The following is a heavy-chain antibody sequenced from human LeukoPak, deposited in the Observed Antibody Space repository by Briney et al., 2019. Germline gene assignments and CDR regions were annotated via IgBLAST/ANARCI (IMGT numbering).Heavy chain of an antibody. CDR2: INPSGGST. CDR3: ARPGIAAAGYFDY. D-gene: IGHD6-13*01. Sequence: ASVKVSCKASGYTFTSYYMHWVRQAPGQGLEWMGIINPSGGSTSYAEKFQGRVTMTRDMSTSTVYMELSSLRSEDTAVYYCARPGIAAAGYFDYWGQGTLVTVSS. CDR1: GYTFTSYY. J-gene: IGHJ4*02. V-gene: IGHV1-46*01.